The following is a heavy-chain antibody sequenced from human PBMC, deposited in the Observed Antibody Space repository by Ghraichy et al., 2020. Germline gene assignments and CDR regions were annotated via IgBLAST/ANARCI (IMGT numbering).Heavy chain of an antibody. V-gene: IGHV4-59*08. CDR3: AGSYSTGWGGYQNYYGVDV. CDR1: GGSISDYY. CDR2: ISYSGTT. Sequence: SETLSLTCTVSGGSISDYYWTWIRQPPGKGLEWIGYISYSGTTKYNPSLKSRVTISLDTSKNQFSLQLNSVTAADTAIYYCAGSYSTGWGGYQNYYGVDVWGQGTTVTVSS. D-gene: IGHD6-19*01. J-gene: IGHJ6*02.